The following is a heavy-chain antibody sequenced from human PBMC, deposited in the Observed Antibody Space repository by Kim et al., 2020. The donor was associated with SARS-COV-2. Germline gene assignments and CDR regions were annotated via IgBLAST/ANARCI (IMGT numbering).Heavy chain of an antibody. J-gene: IGHJ4*02. V-gene: IGHV3-30*18. Sequence: GGSLRLSCAASGFTFSSYGMHWVRQAPGKGLEWVAVISYDGSNKYYADSVKGRFTISRDNSKNTLYLQMNSLRAEDTAVYYCAKDRLFLSGSTTPGPYWGQGTLVTVSS. CDR1: GFTFSSYG. CDR2: ISYDGSNK. CDR3: AKDRLFLSGSTTPGPY. D-gene: IGHD1-26*01.